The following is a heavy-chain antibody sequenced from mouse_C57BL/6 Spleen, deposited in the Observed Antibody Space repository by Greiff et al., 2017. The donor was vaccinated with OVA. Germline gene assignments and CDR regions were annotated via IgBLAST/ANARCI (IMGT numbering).Heavy chain of an antibody. Sequence: EVMLVESGEGLVKPGGSLKLSCAASGFTFSSYAMSWVRQTPEKRLEWVAYISSGGDYIYYADTVKGRFTISRDNARNTLYLQMSSLKSEDTAMYYCTRAPSNYGYYAMDYWGQGTSVTVSS. V-gene: IGHV5-9-1*02. J-gene: IGHJ4*01. CDR3: TRAPSNYGYYAMDY. CDR2: ISSGGDYI. D-gene: IGHD2-5*01. CDR1: GFTFSSYA.